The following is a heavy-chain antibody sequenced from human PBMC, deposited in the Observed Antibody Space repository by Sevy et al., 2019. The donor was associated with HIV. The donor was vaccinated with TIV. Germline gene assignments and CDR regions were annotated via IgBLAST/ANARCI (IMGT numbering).Heavy chain of an antibody. D-gene: IGHD7-27*01. V-gene: IGHV3-7*01. CDR2: IKEDGSEN. CDR1: GFTFTNYW. J-gene: IGHJ4*02. CDR3: AREVWGPEY. Sequence: GGSLRLSCAASGFTFTNYWMTWVRQAPGKGLEWVANIKEDGSENNYVESVKGRFTIPRDNAKNSVYLQMNSLRAEDTAVYYCAREVWGPEYWGQGNLVTVSS.